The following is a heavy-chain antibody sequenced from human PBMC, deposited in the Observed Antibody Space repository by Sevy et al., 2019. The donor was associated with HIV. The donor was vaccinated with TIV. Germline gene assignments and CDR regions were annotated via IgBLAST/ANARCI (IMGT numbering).Heavy chain of an antibody. CDR1: GFTFDDYA. Sequence: GGSLRLSCAASGFTFDDYAMHWVRQAPGKGLEWVSGISWNSGSIGYADSVKGRFTISRDNAKNSLYLQMDSLRAEDTAVYYCARDCSSANCLWGMDVWGQGTTVTVSS. J-gene: IGHJ6*02. CDR2: ISWNSGSI. V-gene: IGHV3-9*01. D-gene: IGHD2-2*01. CDR3: ARDCSSANCLWGMDV.